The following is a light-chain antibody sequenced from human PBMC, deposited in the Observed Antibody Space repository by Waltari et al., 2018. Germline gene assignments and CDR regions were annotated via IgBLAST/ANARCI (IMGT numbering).Light chain of an antibody. V-gene: IGKV3-20*01. Sequence: EIVLTQSPGTLSLSPGERATLSCRASQSVRKYLAWYQQRPGQAPRLLIYDASTRATGIPDRFSGSGFGTDFSLNISRLEPEDFAVYYCQKYESLPATFGQGTKVEIK. CDR2: DAS. CDR3: QKYESLPAT. J-gene: IGKJ1*01. CDR1: QSVRKY.